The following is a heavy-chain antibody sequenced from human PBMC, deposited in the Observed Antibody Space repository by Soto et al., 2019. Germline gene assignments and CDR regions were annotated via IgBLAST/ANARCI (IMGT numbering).Heavy chain of an antibody. D-gene: IGHD2-15*01. CDR2: INVSSGST. V-gene: IGHV1-46*03. J-gene: IGHJ4*02. CDR1: GYTFTSQP. Sequence: QVQLVQSGTEVKKPGASVKVSCKASGYTFTSQPMHWVRQAPGQGLEWLGIINVSSGSTKYAQKFQGRVTLTRDTSTSTVYMELSSLRSEDTAVYYCTRDVSYCSGGTCYSFVYWGQGTLVTASS. CDR3: TRDVSYCSGGTCYSFVY.